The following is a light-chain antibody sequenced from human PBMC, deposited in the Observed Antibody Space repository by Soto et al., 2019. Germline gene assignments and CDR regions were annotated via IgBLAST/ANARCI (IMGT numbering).Light chain of an antibody. Sequence: QSDLTQTPSASGTPGQRVTISCSGSSSNIGRNTVTWYQQLPGTAPKLPIYSSDQRPSGVPDRFSGSKSGTSASLVIGGLQSEDEADYICAAWDDSLIGLVFGGGTKVTVL. CDR2: SSD. J-gene: IGLJ2*01. CDR1: SSNIGRNT. V-gene: IGLV1-44*01. CDR3: AAWDDSLIGLV.